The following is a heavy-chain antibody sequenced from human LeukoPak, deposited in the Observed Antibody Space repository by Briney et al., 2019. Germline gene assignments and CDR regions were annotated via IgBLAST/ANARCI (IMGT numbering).Heavy chain of an antibody. CDR1: GLTVSSNY. CDR3: ARDRGSSWSLDY. CDR2: ISSSSSYI. D-gene: IGHD6-13*01. J-gene: IGHJ4*02. Sequence: GGSLRLSCAASGLTVSSNYMNWVRQAPGKGLEWVSSISSSSSYIYYADSVKGRFTISRDNAKNSLYLQMNSLRAEDTAVYYCARDRGSSWSLDYWGQGTLVTVSS. V-gene: IGHV3-21*01.